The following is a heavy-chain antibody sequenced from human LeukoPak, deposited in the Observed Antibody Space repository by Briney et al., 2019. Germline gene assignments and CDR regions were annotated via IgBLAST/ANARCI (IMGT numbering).Heavy chain of an antibody. CDR1: GFTFSDYY. V-gene: IGHV4-59*08. J-gene: IGHJ4*02. CDR3: AGHHPRNTVDF. Sequence: PGGSLRLSCAASGFTFSDYYMSWIRQPPGKGLEWIGYISYSGSTNYNPSLKSRVTISLDTSKNQFPLKLSSVTAADTAVYYCAGHHPRNTVDFWGQGTLVTVSS. CDR2: ISYSGST. D-gene: IGHD2/OR15-2a*01.